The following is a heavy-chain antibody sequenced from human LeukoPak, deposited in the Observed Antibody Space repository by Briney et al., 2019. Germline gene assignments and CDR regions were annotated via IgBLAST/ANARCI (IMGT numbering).Heavy chain of an antibody. CDR3: ARGVLREQQLGLDY. CDR1: GYTFTSYA. V-gene: IGHV1-3*01. J-gene: IGHJ4*02. Sequence: GASVKVSCKASGYTFTSYAIHWVRQAPGQRLEWMGWINAGNGNTQYSQKFQGRVTITRDTSASTAYMELSSLRSEDTAVDYCARGVLREQQLGLDYWGQGTLVTVSS. D-gene: IGHD6-13*01. CDR2: INAGNGNT.